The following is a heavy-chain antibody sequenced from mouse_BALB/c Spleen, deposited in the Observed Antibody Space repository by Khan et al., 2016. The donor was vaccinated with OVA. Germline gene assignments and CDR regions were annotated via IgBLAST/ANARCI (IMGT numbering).Heavy chain of an antibody. CDR1: GYTFTDYY. J-gene: IGHJ2*01. CDR2: IYPGSGNT. V-gene: IGHV1-77*01. CDR3: ARGRGYFDY. Sequence: QVQLKQSGAELARPGASVKLSCKASGYTFTDYYINWVKQRTGQGLEWIGEIYPGSGNTYYNEKFRGKATLTADKSSSTAYMQLSSLTSKDSAVYFCARGRGYFDYWGQGTTLTVSS.